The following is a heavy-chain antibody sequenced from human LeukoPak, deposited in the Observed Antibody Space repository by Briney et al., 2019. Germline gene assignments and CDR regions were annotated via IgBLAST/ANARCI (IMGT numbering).Heavy chain of an antibody. CDR3: ARVDSGSYST. J-gene: IGHJ4*02. D-gene: IGHD1-26*01. CDR2: IYSGGST. Sequence: GGSLRLSCAASGFTVSSNYMSWVRQAPGKGLEWVSVIYSGGSTYYADSVKGRFTISRHNSNNTLYLQMNSLRAADTAVYYCARVDSGSYSTWGQGTLVTVSS. CDR1: GFTVSSNY. V-gene: IGHV3-53*04.